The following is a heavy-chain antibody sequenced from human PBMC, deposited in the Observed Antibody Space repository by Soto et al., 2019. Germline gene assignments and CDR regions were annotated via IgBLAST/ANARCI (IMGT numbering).Heavy chain of an antibody. V-gene: IGHV3-23*01. J-gene: IGHJ5*02. CDR1: GFTFSSYA. CDR2: VSGSGGST. Sequence: GGSLRLSCAASGFTFSSYAMSWVRQAPQKGLEWVSAVSGSGGSTYYADSVKGRFTISRDNSKNTLYLQMNSLRAEDTAVYYCARGRYCSGGSCFFDPWGQGTLVTVSS. D-gene: IGHD2-15*01. CDR3: ARGRYCSGGSCFFDP.